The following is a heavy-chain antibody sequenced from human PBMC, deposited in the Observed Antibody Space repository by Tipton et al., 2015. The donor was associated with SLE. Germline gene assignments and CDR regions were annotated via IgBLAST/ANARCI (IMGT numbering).Heavy chain of an antibody. CDR2: FYYSGST. CDR3: VRLGGKVDY. CDR1: GGSITTYY. Sequence: TLSLTCAVSGGSITTYYWSWIRQSPGKGLEWIGYFYYSGSTYYNPSLKSRVTISVDTSKNQFSLKLSSVTAADTAVYYCVRLGGKVDYWGQGTLVTVSS. D-gene: IGHD1-26*01. V-gene: IGHV4-59*08. J-gene: IGHJ4*02.